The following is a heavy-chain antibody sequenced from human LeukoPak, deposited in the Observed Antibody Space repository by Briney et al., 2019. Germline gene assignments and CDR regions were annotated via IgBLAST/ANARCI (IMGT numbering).Heavy chain of an antibody. J-gene: IGHJ5*02. D-gene: IGHD4-11*01. CDR1: GYTFTSYG. Sequence: ASVKVSCKASGYTFTSYGISWVRQAPGQGLEWMGWISAYNGNTNYAQKLQGRVTMTTDTSTSTAYMELRSLRSDDTAVYYCVRWLTTRQYNWFDPWGQGTLVTVSS. CDR3: VRWLTTRQYNWFDP. CDR2: ISAYNGNT. V-gene: IGHV1-18*01.